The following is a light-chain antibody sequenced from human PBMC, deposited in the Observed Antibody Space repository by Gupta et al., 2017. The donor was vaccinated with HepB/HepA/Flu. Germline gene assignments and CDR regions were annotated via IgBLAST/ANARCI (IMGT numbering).Light chain of an antibody. Sequence: QSVLIQPPSASGTPGQTVTISCSGSTSNIGSNTVNWYQLLPGMAPRLLVYSNHQRPSGVPDRCFGSKSGTYASLAIVGLQSEDEADYYCAGWDASMNGFVFGGGTRLTVL. J-gene: IGLJ2*01. V-gene: IGLV1-44*01. CDR2: SNH. CDR1: TSNIGSNT. CDR3: AGWDASMNGFV.